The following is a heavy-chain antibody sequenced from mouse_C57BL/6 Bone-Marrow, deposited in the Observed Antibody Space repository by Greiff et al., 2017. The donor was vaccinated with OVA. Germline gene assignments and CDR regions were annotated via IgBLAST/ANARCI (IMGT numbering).Heavy chain of an antibody. CDR1: GFNIKNTY. Sequence: VQLKESVAELVRPGASVKLSCTASGFNIKNTYMHWVKQRPEQGLEWIGRIDPANGNTKYAPKFQGKATITADTSSNTAYLQLSSLTSEDTAIYYCARDYYGSSLYFDYWGQGTTLTVSS. D-gene: IGHD1-1*01. V-gene: IGHV14-3*01. CDR3: ARDYYGSSLYFDY. CDR2: IDPANGNT. J-gene: IGHJ2*01.